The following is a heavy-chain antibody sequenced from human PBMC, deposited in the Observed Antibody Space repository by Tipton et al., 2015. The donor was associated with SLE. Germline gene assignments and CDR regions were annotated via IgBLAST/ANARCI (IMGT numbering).Heavy chain of an antibody. CDR1: DGSFTIFY. D-gene: IGHD3-10*01. V-gene: IGHV4-4*08. J-gene: IGHJ6*03. CDR3: ARGSYGSSAKHSYYYYMDV. Sequence: TLSLTCTVSDGSFTIFYWNWIRQAPGKGLGWIGDIYTTGRTKYNPSLGSRVTMSVDTSTNEFSLKLTSVTGADTAVYYCARGSYGSSAKHSYYYYMDVWGKGTTVTVSS. CDR2: IYTTGRT.